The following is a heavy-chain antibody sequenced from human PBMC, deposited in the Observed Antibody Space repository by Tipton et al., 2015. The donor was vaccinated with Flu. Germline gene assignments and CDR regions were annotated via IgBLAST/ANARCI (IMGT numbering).Heavy chain of an antibody. Sequence: TLSLTCTVSGGSISSYYWSWIRQPPGKGLEWIGYIYYSGSTNYNPSLKSRVTISVDTSKNQFSLKLSSVTAADTAVYYCARGGGGNSRALRIDYYGMDVWGQGTTVTVSS. CDR1: GGSISSYY. V-gene: IGHV4-59*01. CDR3: ARGGGGNSRALRIDYYGMDV. CDR2: IYYSGST. D-gene: IGHD4-23*01. J-gene: IGHJ6*02.